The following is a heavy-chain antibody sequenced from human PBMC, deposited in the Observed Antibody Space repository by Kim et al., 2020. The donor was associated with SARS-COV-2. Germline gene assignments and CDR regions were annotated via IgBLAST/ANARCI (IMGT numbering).Heavy chain of an antibody. CDR3: ASLSTGYVWYKFDY. D-gene: IGHD1-1*01. CDR1: GFTFRSYW. J-gene: IGHJ4*02. CDR2: VNSYRSST. V-gene: IGHV3-74*01. Sequence: GGSLRLSCVASGFTFRSYWIHWVRQAPGKGLVWVSRVNSYRSSTNYADSVKGRFTISRDNARNTLYLQMNKLRAEDTAVYYCASLSTGYVWYKFDYCGQGTLVTVSS.